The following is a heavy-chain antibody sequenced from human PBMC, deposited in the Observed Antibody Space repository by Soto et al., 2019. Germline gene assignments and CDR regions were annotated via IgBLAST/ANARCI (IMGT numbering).Heavy chain of an antibody. V-gene: IGHV4-39*01. CDR3: ARRRNSSGWTDAFDI. Sequence: SETLSLTCTVSGGSISSSSYYWGWIRQPPGKGLEWIGSIYYSGSTYYNPSLKSRVTISVDTSKNQFSLKLSSVTAADTAVYYCARRRNSSGWTDAFDIWGQGTMVTVSS. CDR1: GGSISSSSYY. D-gene: IGHD6-19*01. J-gene: IGHJ3*02. CDR2: IYYSGST.